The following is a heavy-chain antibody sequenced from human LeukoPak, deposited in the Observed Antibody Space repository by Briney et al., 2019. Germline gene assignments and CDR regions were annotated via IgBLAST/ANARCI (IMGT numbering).Heavy chain of an antibody. CDR1: GFTVSSNY. D-gene: IGHD3-22*01. Sequence: GGSLRLSCAASGFTVSSNYMSWVRQAPGKGLEWVSVIYSGGSTYYADSVKGRFTISRDNSKNTLYLQMNSLRSEDTAVYYCARGDSYYYDSSGYYVFDYWGQGALVTVSS. CDR2: IYSGGST. V-gene: IGHV3-66*01. CDR3: ARGDSYYYDSSGYYVFDY. J-gene: IGHJ4*02.